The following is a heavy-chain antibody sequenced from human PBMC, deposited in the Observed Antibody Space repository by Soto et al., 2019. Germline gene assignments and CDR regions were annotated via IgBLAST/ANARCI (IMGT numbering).Heavy chain of an antibody. CDR1: GGSISSGGYS. CDR2: IYHSGST. D-gene: IGHD1-1*01. V-gene: IGHV4-30-2*01. CDR3: ARDQLEGNWFDP. J-gene: IGHJ5*02. Sequence: PSETLSLTCAFSGGSISSGGYSRSWFRQPPGKGLEWIGYIYHSGSTLYNPSLKSRVTISVDKSKNQFSLKLTSVTAADTAVYYCARDQLEGNWFDPWGQGTLVTVSS.